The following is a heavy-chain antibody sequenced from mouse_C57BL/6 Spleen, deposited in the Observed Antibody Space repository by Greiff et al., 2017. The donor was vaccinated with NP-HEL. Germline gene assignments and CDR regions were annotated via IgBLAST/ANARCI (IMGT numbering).Heavy chain of an antibody. V-gene: IGHV1-50*01. CDR3: ARSPPNSNYAMDY. CDR1: GYTFTSYW. J-gene: IGHJ4*01. D-gene: IGHD2-5*01. CDR2: IDPSDPYS. Sequence: QVQLQQPGAELVKPGASVKLSCKASGYTFTSYWMQWVKQRPGQGLEWIGEIDPSDPYSHYNHQFKGRATLTVDTSSSTAYMQLSSRTSEDSAVYYCARSPPNSNYAMDYWGQGTSVTVSS.